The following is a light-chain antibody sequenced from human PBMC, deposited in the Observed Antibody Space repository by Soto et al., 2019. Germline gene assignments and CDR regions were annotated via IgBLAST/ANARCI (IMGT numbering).Light chain of an antibody. V-gene: IGLV1-40*01. CDR2: GNS. CDR3: KSYDSSLSGYVV. J-gene: IGLJ2*01. Sequence: QPVLTQPPSVSGAPGQRVTISCTGSSSNIGAGYDVHWYQQLPGTAPKLLIYGNSNRPSGVPDRFSGSKSGTSASLAITGLQAEDEDDYYCKSYDSSLSGYVVFGGGTKLTVL. CDR1: SSNIGAGYD.